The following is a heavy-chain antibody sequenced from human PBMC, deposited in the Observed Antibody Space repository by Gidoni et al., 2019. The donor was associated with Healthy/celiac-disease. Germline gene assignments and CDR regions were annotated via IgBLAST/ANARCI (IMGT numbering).Heavy chain of an antibody. CDR2: ISSSSSYI. Sequence: EVQLVESGGGLVKPGGSLRLSCAAYGFTFSSYSMNWVRQAPGKGLAWVSSISSSSSYIYYADSVKGRFTISRDNAKNSLYLQMNSLRAEDTAVYYCARDGEDAFDIWGQGTMVTVSS. V-gene: IGHV3-21*01. CDR1: GFTFSSYS. J-gene: IGHJ3*02. D-gene: IGHD3-10*01. CDR3: ARDGEDAFDI.